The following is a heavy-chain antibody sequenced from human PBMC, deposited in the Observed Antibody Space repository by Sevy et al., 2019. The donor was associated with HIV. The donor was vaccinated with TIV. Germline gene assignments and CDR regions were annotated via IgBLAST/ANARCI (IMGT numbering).Heavy chain of an antibody. V-gene: IGHV3-30-3*01. CDR2: ISYVGSDT. Sequence: GGSLRLSCAASGFAFSNYYAMHWVRQAPGKGLEWVALISYVGSDTYYADSVKGRFTVSRDNFKNTLFLQMNGQTTEDTAVYYCARPRANYVDHYFFYAMDVWGQGTTVTVSS. CDR3: ARPRANYVDHYFFYAMDV. D-gene: IGHD4-17*01. J-gene: IGHJ6*02. CDR1: GFAFSNYYA.